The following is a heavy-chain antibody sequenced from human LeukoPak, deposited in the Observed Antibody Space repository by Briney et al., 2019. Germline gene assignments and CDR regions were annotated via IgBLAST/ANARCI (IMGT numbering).Heavy chain of an antibody. V-gene: IGHV1-18*01. J-gene: IGHJ4*02. CDR2: TSAYNGNT. Sequence: ASVKVSCKASGYTFTSYGISWVRQAPGQGLEWMGWTSAYNGNTNYAQKLQGRVTMTTDTSTSTAYMELRSLRSDDTAVYYCARERVGGNTYCYDSSGYYYLDYWGQGTLVTVSS. D-gene: IGHD3-22*01. CDR1: GYTFTSYG. CDR3: ARERVGGNTYCYDSSGYYYLDY.